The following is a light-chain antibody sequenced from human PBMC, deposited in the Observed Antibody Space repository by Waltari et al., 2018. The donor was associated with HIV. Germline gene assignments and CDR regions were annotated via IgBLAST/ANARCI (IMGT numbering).Light chain of an antibody. CDR3: QHCGDGSNT. CDR1: QIIGNAY. V-gene: IGKV3-20*01. CDR2: GAS. J-gene: IGKJ2*01. Sequence: EIVLTQSPGTLSLSPGERATLSCRASQIIGNAYLSWYQQKPGQAPRPLIVGASSRANGVPDRFSGSGSVTDVTLTISRLEPDDFAVYYCQHCGDGSNTFGQGTKLEV.